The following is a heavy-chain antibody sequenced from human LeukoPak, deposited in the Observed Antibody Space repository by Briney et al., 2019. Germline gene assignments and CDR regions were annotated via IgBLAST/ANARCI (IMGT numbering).Heavy chain of an antibody. J-gene: IGHJ4*02. V-gene: IGHV3-74*01. CDR1: GFTFSSYW. CDR2: INSDGSST. CDR3: ARGSGSQQLEQNY. Sequence: GGSLRLSCAASGFTFSSYWMHWVRQAPGKGLVWVSRINSDGSSTSYADSVKGRFTISRDNAKNSVYLEMNSLRAEDTAVYYCARGSGSQQLEQNYWGQGNLVTVSS. D-gene: IGHD6-13*01.